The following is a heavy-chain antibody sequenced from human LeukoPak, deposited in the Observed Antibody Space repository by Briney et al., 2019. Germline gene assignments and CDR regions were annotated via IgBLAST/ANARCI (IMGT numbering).Heavy chain of an antibody. CDR1: GFIFSNYD. Sequence: PGGSLRLSCTATGFIFSNYDMSWVRQAPGKGLEWVSGISGSGGSTYYADSVKGRFTISRDRCTNTLFVQMNSLRAEDTAVYYCAKDLGSGGGFDYWGQGTLVTVSS. V-gene: IGHV3-23*01. CDR2: ISGSGGST. CDR3: AKDLGSGGGFDY. J-gene: IGHJ4*02. D-gene: IGHD4-23*01.